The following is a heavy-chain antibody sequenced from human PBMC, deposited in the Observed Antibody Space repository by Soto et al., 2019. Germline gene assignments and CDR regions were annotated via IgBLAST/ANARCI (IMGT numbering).Heavy chain of an antibody. V-gene: IGHV4-34*01. CDR2: INHSRST. CDR3: ARVVAAPRVLDY. Sequence: SETLSLTCAVYGGSFSGYYWSWLRPPPGKGLEWIREINHSRSTNYNPSLKSRVTISVDTSKNQFSLKLSSVTAADTAVYYCARVVAAPRVLDYWGQGTLVTVSS. CDR1: GGSFSGYY. D-gene: IGHD6-6*01. J-gene: IGHJ4*02.